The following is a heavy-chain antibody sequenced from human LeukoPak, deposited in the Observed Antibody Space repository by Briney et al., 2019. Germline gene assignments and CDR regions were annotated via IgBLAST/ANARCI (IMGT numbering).Heavy chain of an antibody. CDR2: IYTSGST. J-gene: IGHJ6*03. Sequence: SETLSLTCTVSGGSISSYYWSWIRQPAGKGLEWIGRIYTSGSTNYNPSLKSRVTISVDKSKNQFSLKLSSVTAADTAVYYCARDSRYSYGYSYYYYMDVWSKGTTVTVSS. CDR1: GGSISSYY. CDR3: ARDSRYSYGYSYYYYMDV. V-gene: IGHV4-4*07. D-gene: IGHD5-18*01.